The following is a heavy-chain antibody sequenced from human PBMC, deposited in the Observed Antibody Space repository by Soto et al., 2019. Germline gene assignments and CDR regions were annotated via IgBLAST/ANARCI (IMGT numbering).Heavy chain of an antibody. Sequence: PVGSLRLSCAASGFTFSSYSMNWVRQAPGKGLEWVSSISSSSSYIYYADSVKGRFTISRDNAKNSLYLQMNSLRAEDTAVYYCARDQLDPNYVFWSAYVHLAYVIWGEGTVFTVS. CDR3: ARDQLDPNYVFWSAYVHLAYVI. D-gene: IGHD3-3*01. CDR1: GFTFSSYS. V-gene: IGHV3-21*01. J-gene: IGHJ3*02. CDR2: ISSSSSYI.